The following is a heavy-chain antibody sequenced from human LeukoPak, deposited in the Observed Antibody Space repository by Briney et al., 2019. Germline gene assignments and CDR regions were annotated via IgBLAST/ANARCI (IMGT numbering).Heavy chain of an antibody. CDR1: GFTFSSYG. J-gene: IGHJ4*02. CDR3: ARESPGATRDY. Sequence: GGSLRLSCAASGFTFSSYGMHWVRQAPGKGLEWVAVISYDGSNKYYADSVKGRFTISRDNAKNSLYLQMDSLRAEDTAVYYCARESPGATRDYWGQGTLVTVSS. D-gene: IGHD1-26*01. V-gene: IGHV3-30*03. CDR2: ISYDGSNK.